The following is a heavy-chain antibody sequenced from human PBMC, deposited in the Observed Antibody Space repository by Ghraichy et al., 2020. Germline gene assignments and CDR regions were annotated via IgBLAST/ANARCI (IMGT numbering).Heavy chain of an antibody. CDR3: MGEADFWSGGSEIDY. CDR2: ISSSSSYI. J-gene: IGHJ4*02. Sequence: GGSLRLSCAASGFTFSSYSMNWVRQAPGKGLEWVSSISSSSSYIYYADSVKGRFTISRDNAKNSLYLQMNSLRAEDTAVYYCMGEADFWSGGSEIDYWGQGTLVTVSS. D-gene: IGHD3-3*01. CDR1: GFTFSSYS. V-gene: IGHV3-21*01.